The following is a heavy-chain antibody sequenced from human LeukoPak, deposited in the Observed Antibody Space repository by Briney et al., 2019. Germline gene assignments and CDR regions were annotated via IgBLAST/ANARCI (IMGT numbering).Heavy chain of an antibody. CDR3: ARVKVFWFDP. Sequence: SETLSLTCTVSGYSISSGYYWAWIRQPPGKGLEWIGSIYHVGNTYDNPSLKSRVTISVDTSKNQFSLKLRSVTAADTAVYYCARVKVFWFDPWGQGTLVTVSS. V-gene: IGHV4-38-2*02. CDR2: IYHVGNT. CDR1: GYSISSGYY. J-gene: IGHJ5*02.